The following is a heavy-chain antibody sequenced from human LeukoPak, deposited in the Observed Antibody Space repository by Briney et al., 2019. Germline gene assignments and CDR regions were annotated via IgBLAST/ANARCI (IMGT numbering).Heavy chain of an antibody. V-gene: IGHV1-18*01. Sequence: ASVKVSCKTSGHTFTSNGISWVRQAPGQGLEWMGWISVDNGNTNYAQKLQGRVTMTTDTSTTTAYMELRSLRSDDTAVYYCARGPTPPYLDHWGQGTLVTVSS. J-gene: IGHJ4*02. CDR3: ARGPTPPYLDH. CDR2: ISVDNGNT. CDR1: GHTFTSNG.